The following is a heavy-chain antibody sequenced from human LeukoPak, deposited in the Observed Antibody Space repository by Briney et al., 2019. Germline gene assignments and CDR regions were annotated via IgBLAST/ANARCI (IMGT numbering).Heavy chain of an antibody. CDR3: ARSAAPQYYFDY. CDR2: MYPSGST. D-gene: IGHD4-11*01. J-gene: IGHJ4*02. V-gene: IGHV4-59*04. CDR1: GGSTSSYY. Sequence: SETLSLTCTVSGGSTSSYYWSWVRQPPGKGLEWIGSMYPSGSTYYNPSLENRVTFSVDMSKNQFSLKLSSVTAADTAVYYCARSAAPQYYFDYWGQGTLVTVSS.